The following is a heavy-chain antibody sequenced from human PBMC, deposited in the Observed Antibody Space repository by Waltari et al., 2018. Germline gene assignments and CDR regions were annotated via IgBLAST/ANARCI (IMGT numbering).Heavy chain of an antibody. CDR2: ISISSAGT. D-gene: IGHD3-10*01. J-gene: IGHJ4*02. Sequence: EVQLLESGGGLVPPGGSLRLSCAASGFSFDTHAMTWVRQAPGQGLKWVLTISISSAGTYYADSVKGRFTISRDNSKSAFYLQMDGLTVEDTAVYFCARGGFGTTYIFDHWGQGVLVTVSS. CDR1: GFSFDTHA. V-gene: IGHV3-23*01. CDR3: ARGGFGTTYIFDH.